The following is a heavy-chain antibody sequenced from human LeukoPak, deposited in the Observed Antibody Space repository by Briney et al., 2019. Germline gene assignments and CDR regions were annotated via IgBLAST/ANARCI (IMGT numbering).Heavy chain of an antibody. J-gene: IGHJ6*02. V-gene: IGHV5-51*01. CDR1: GYSFTSYW. D-gene: IGHD3-22*01. CDR2: IYPGDSDT. CDR3: ARATGLLDYYYYYGMDV. Sequence: GESLKISYKGSGYSFTSYWIGWVRQMPGKGLEWMGIIYPGDSDTRYSPSFQGQVTISADKSISTAYLQWSSLKASDTAMYYCARATGLLDYYYYYGMDVWGQGTTVTVSS.